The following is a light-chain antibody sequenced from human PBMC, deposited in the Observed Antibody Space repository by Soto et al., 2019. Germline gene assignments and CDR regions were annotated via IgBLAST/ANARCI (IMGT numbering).Light chain of an antibody. V-gene: IGKV3-15*01. Sequence: EIVMTQSPATLSVSPGERVTLSCRASQSVSSNLAWYQQKPGQAPRLLIYGASTRGTGIPARFSGSGSGTEFSLTISSLQSEDFAVYYCQQYHNWTPFTFGQGTKLEIK. CDR1: QSVSSN. CDR2: GAS. CDR3: QQYHNWTPFT. J-gene: IGKJ2*01.